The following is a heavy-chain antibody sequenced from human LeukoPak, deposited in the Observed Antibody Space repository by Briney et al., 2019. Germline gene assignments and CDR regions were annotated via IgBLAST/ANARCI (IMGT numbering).Heavy chain of an antibody. V-gene: IGHV3-33*01. J-gene: IGHJ4*02. D-gene: IGHD3-22*01. CDR1: GFTFSSYG. CDR2: IWYDGSNK. CDR3: AREQNYYDSSAVQYYFDY. Sequence: GGSLRLSCAASGFTFSSYGMHWVRQAPGKGLEWVAVIWYDGSNKYYADSVEGRFTISRDNSKNTLYLQMNSLRAEDTAVYYCAREQNYYDSSAVQYYFDYWGQGTLVTVSS.